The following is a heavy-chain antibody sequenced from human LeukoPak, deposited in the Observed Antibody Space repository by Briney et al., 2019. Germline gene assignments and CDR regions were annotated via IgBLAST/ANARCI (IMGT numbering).Heavy chain of an antibody. CDR2: IYSSWRT. D-gene: IGHD3-10*01. CDR3: ARHRGSGSPYFDY. CDR1: GDSINNYY. Sequence: SEALSLTFTCSGDSINNYYWSWIRQSPGKGLEGIGYIYSSWRTKYNPSLKSRVTISVDTYKNPFSLKLSSVTDADTAVYYCARHRGSGSPYFDYWGQGTLVTVSS. J-gene: IGHJ4*02. V-gene: IGHV4-59*08.